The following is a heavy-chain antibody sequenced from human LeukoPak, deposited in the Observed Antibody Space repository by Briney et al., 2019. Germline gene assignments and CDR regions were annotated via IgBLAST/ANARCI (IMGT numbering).Heavy chain of an antibody. V-gene: IGHV1-69*04. Sequence: GASVKVSCKASGGTFSSYAISWVRQAPGQGLEWMGRIIPILGIANYAQKFQGRVTITADKSTSTAYMELSSLRSEDTAVYYCARGQGGYDSNFDYWGQGTLVTVSS. CDR1: GGTFSSYA. CDR2: IIPILGIA. D-gene: IGHD5-12*01. J-gene: IGHJ4*02. CDR3: ARGQGGYDSNFDY.